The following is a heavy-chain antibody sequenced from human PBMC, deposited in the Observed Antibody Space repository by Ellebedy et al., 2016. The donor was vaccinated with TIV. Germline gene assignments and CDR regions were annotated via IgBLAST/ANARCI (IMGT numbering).Heavy chain of an antibody. CDR1: GFTFSSYA. CDR3: ARDGVLGSQLVDY. Sequence: GESLKISXAASGFTFSSYAMSWVRQAPGKGLEWVANIKQDGSEKYYVDSVKGRFTISRDNAKNSLYLQMNSLRAEDTAVYYCARDGVLGSQLVDYWGQGTLVTVSS. V-gene: IGHV3-7*01. D-gene: IGHD2-15*01. J-gene: IGHJ4*02. CDR2: IKQDGSEK.